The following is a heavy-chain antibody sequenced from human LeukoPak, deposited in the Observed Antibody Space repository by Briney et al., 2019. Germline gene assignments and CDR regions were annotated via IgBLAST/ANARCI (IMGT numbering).Heavy chain of an antibody. CDR3: ARGPHYYDSIPLGAFDI. V-gene: IGHV1-18*01. CDR2: ISAYNGNT. J-gene: IGHJ3*02. Sequence: ASVKVSCKASGYTFTSYGISWVRQAPGQGLEWMGWISAYNGNTNYAQKLQGRVTMTTDTSTSTAYMELRSLRSDDTAVYYCARGPHYYDSIPLGAFDIWGQGTMVTVSS. CDR1: GYTFTSYG. D-gene: IGHD3-22*01.